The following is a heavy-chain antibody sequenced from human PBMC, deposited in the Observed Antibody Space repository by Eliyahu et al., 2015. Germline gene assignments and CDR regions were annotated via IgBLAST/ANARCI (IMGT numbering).Heavy chain of an antibody. CDR2: GDPYDGRT. CDR3: ARVPFPLGNAPRWFDP. CDR1: GYTFVGFY. J-gene: IGHJ5*02. V-gene: IGHV1-2*02. Sequence: QAQLRQSGAAVKKTGASVKVSCEASGYTFVGFYIHWVRQAPGQGLGRVGWGDPYDGRTNYGDRFQGRVTMTRDRSINTAYLELHGLTSTDTAIYFCARVPFPLGNAPRWFDPWGQGTQVIVSS. D-gene: IGHD1-26*01.